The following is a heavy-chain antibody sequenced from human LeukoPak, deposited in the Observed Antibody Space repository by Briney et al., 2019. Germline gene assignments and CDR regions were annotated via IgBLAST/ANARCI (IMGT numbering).Heavy chain of an antibody. CDR3: ARGGSYSSYDPDWYYFDY. Sequence: KASETLSLTCTVSGGSISSYYWSWIRQPPGKGLEWIGYIYTSGSTNYNPSLKSRVTISVDTSKNQFSLKLSSVTAADTAVYYCARGGSYSSYDPDWYYFDYWGQGTLVTVSS. CDR1: GGSISSYY. D-gene: IGHD5-12*01. V-gene: IGHV4-4*09. CDR2: IYTSGST. J-gene: IGHJ4*02.